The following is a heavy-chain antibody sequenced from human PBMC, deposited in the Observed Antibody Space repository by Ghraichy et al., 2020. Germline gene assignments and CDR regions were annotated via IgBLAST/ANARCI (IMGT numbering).Heavy chain of an antibody. CDR3: ARGSPDYGGIAGYYYYGMDV. D-gene: IGHD4-23*01. CDR1: GGSISSYY. CDR2: IYTSGST. Sequence: SETLSLTCTVSGGSISSYYWSWIRQPAGKGLEWIGRIYTSGSTNYNPSLKSRVTMSVDTSKNQFSLKLSSVTAADTAVYYCARGSPDYGGIAGYYYYGMDVWGQGTTVTVSS. V-gene: IGHV4-4*07. J-gene: IGHJ6*02.